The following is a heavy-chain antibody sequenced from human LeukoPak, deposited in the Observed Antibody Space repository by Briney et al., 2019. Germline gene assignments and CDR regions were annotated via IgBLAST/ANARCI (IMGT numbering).Heavy chain of an antibody. Sequence: PGGSLRLSCAASGFTFSSYAMHWVRQAPGKGLEWVAVISYDGSNKYYADSVKGRFTTSRDNSKNTLYLQMNSLRAEDTAVYYCARNFKGVRGVNLRTDYWGQGTLVTVSS. D-gene: IGHD3-10*01. J-gene: IGHJ4*02. CDR1: GFTFSSYA. CDR2: ISYDGSNK. V-gene: IGHV3-30-3*01. CDR3: ARNFKGVRGVNLRTDY.